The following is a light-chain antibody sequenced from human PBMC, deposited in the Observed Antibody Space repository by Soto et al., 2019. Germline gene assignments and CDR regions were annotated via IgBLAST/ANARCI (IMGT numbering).Light chain of an antibody. V-gene: IGKV3D-15*01. CDR2: GAS. CDR1: QSVSSN. J-gene: IGKJ5*01. Sequence: EIVMTQSPATLSVSPGERATLSCRASQSVSSNLAWYQQKPGQAPRLLIYGASTRAAGIPDRFSGSGSGTDFNLTIKRLEPEHSAVYFCQQYTGPPTTFGQGTRLEIK. CDR3: QQYTGPPTT.